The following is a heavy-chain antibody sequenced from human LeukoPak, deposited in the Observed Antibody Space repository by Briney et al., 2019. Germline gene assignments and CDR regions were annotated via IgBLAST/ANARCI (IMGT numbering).Heavy chain of an antibody. V-gene: IGHV4-59*01. CDR1: GGSISSYY. D-gene: IGHD5-12*01. Sequence: SETLSLTCAVSGGSISSYYWSWIRQPTGRGLEWIGHIYYSGSANYNPSLKSRVTISVDTSKTQFSLRLSSVTAADTALYYCARGYSGYNYVYWGQGTLVTVSS. CDR2: IYYSGSA. CDR3: ARGYSGYNYVY. J-gene: IGHJ4*02.